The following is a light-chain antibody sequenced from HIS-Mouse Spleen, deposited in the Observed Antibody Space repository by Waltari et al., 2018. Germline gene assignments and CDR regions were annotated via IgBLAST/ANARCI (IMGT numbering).Light chain of an antibody. J-gene: IGLJ2*01. V-gene: IGLV3-10*01. Sequence: SYELTQPPSVSVSPGQTARITCSGDALPKKYAYWYQQKSGQATVLVIYEDSKRPSGIHERFAGSSSGTMATLTIRVDQVEDEADYYCYSTDSSGNHRVFGGGTKLTVL. CDR3: YSTDSSGNHRV. CDR1: ALPKKY. CDR2: EDS.